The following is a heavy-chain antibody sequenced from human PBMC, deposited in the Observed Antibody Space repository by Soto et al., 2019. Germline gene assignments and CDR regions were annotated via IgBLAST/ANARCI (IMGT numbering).Heavy chain of an antibody. Sequence: QVQLQESGPGLVKPSQTLSLTCTVSGGSISSGGYHWSWIRQHPGKGLEWIGYINYSGSTYYNPSLKSRVTISVETSKNQFSLKLSSVTAADTAVYYCARRVYCGGDCYSSPLDYWGQGTLVTVSS. CDR1: GGSISSGGYH. CDR3: ARRVYCGGDCYSSPLDY. J-gene: IGHJ4*02. CDR2: INYSGST. V-gene: IGHV4-31*03. D-gene: IGHD2-21*02.